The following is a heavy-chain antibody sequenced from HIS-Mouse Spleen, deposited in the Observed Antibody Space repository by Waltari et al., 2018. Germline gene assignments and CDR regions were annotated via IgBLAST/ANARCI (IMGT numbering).Heavy chain of an antibody. CDR1: GCTFAAYT. D-gene: IGHD6-13*01. V-gene: IGHV3-43*01. CDR2: ISWDGGST. J-gene: IGHJ1*01. Sequence: EVQLVESGGVVVQPGGSLRLSCAASGCTFAAYTMHWVRQGPGKGLEGVSLISWDGGSTYYADSLKGRFTISRDNSKNSLYVQMNSLRTEDTALYYCAKDGEAGDFQHWGQGTLVTVSS. CDR3: AKDGEAGDFQH.